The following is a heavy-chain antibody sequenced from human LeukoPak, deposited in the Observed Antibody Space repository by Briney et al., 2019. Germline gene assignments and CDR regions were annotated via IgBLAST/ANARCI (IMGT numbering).Heavy chain of an antibody. D-gene: IGHD1-26*01. J-gene: IGHJ4*02. Sequence: PGGSLRLSCAASGNYWMHWVRQVPGKGLVWVSHINSDGSWTSYADSVKGRFTISKDNSKNTLYLQMNSLRAEDTAVYYCAKAPMGATGSQLDWGQGTLVTVSS. V-gene: IGHV3-74*01. CDR2: INSDGSWT. CDR3: AKAPMGATGSQLD. CDR1: GNYW.